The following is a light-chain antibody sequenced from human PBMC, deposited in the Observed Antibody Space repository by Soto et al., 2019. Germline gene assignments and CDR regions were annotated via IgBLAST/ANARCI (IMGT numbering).Light chain of an antibody. CDR2: DAS. CDR3: QQYNSSPWT. V-gene: IGKV1-5*01. J-gene: IGKJ1*01. CDR1: QSISSW. Sequence: DIQMTQSPSTLSASVGDRVTITCRASQSISSWLAWYQQKPGQAPKLLIYDASRLESGVPSRFSGSGSGTEFTLTISSLQPDDFATYYCQQYNSSPWTFGQGTKVEIK.